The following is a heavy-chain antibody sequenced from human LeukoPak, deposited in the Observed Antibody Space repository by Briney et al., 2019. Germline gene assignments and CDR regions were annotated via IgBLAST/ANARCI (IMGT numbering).Heavy chain of an antibody. CDR1: GFTFSDYY. Sequence: GGSLSLSCAASGFTFSDYYMSWIRQAPGKGLEWVSYISSSSSYTNYADSVKGRFTISRDNAKNSLYLQMNSLRAEDTAVYYCARGPPIAAAGRVEYFHHWGQGTLVTVSS. V-gene: IGHV3-11*05. CDR2: ISSSSSYT. J-gene: IGHJ1*01. CDR3: ARGPPIAAAGRVEYFHH. D-gene: IGHD6-13*01.